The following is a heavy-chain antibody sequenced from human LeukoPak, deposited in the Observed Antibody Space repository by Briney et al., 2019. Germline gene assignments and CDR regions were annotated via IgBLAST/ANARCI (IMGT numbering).Heavy chain of an antibody. V-gene: IGHV4-38-2*02. CDR1: GYSISSGYY. CDR3: ARTSSYFYDSSGYPYYFDY. Sequence: SETLSLTCTVSGYSISSGYYWGWIRQPPGKGLEWIGSIYHSGSTSYNPSLKSRVTISVDTSKNQFSLKLSSVTAADTAVYYCARTSSYFYDSSGYPYYFDYWGQGTLVTVSS. D-gene: IGHD3-22*01. J-gene: IGHJ4*02. CDR2: IYHSGST.